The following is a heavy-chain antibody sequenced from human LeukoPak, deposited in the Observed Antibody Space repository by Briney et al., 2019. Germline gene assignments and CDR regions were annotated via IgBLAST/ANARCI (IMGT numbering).Heavy chain of an antibody. J-gene: IGHJ4*02. CDR2: ISSSSSYI. Sequence: GGSLRLSCAASGFTFSSYSMNWVRQAPGKGLEWVSSISSSSSYIYYADSGKGRFTISRDNAKNSLYLQMNSLRAEDTAVYYCARALAVAGAFDYWGQGTLVTVSS. D-gene: IGHD6-19*01. CDR1: GFTFSSYS. CDR3: ARALAVAGAFDY. V-gene: IGHV3-21*01.